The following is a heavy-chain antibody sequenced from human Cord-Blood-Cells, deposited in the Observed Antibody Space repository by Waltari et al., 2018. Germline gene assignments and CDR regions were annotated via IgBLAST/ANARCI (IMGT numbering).Heavy chain of an antibody. J-gene: IGHJ4*02. D-gene: IGHD5-12*01. CDR2: ISYDGSNK. CDR1: GFTFRSYA. CDR3: ASLEGATIDY. Sequence: QVQLVESGGGVVQPGRSLRLSCAASGFTFRSYAMHWVRQAPGKGLEWVAVISYDGSNKYYADSVKGRFTISRDNSKNTLYLQMNSLRAEDTAVYYCASLEGATIDYWGQGTLVTVSS. V-gene: IGHV3-30*04.